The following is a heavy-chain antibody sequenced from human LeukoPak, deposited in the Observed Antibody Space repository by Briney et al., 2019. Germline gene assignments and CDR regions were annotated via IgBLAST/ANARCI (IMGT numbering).Heavy chain of an antibody. CDR1: GGSISSYY. V-gene: IGHV4-59*01. Sequence: PSETLSLTCTVSGGSISSYYWSWIRQPPGKGLEWIGYIYYSGSTNYNPSLKSRVTISVDTSKNQLSLKLSSVTAADTAVYYCARGYSSSSWFVYWGQGTLVTVSS. CDR3: ARGYSSSSWFVY. J-gene: IGHJ4*02. D-gene: IGHD6-6*01. CDR2: IYYSGST.